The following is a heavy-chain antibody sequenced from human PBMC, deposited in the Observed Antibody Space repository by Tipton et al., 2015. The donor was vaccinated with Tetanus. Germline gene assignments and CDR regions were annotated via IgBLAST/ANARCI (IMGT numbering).Heavy chain of an antibody. V-gene: IGHV3-21*01. CDR1: GFSFSTYN. Sequence: VQLVQSGGGVVQPGRSLRLSCAASGFSFSTYNFYWVRQAPGKGLEWVSFISSSSRYIYYADSVKGRFTISRDNAKNSLYLQMISLRAEDTAVYSCARGMAEASNCGGDCYSDYWGQGTLVTVSS. CDR3: ARGMAEASNCGGDCYSDY. D-gene: IGHD2-21*02. J-gene: IGHJ4*02. CDR2: ISSSSRYI.